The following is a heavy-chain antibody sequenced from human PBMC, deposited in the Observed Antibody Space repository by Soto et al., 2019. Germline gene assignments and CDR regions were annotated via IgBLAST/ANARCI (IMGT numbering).Heavy chain of an antibody. CDR1: GYTFTSYW. D-gene: IGHD6-13*01. CDR3: AISSVAAAGFDY. J-gene: IGHJ4*02. Sequence: PGESLKISCKGSGYTFTSYWIGWVRQTPGKGLEWMGIFYPGDSDTRYSPSFEAQVTISADKSISTAYLQWTSLKASDTAMYYCAISSVAAAGFDYWGQGILVTVSS. CDR2: FYPGDSDT. V-gene: IGHV5-51*01.